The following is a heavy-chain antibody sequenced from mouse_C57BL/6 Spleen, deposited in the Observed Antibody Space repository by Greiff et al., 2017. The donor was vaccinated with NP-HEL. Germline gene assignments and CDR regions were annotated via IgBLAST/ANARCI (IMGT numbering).Heavy chain of an antibody. Sequence: VNVVESGPGLVAPSQRLSISCTVSGFSLTSYAISWVRQPPGKGLEWLGVIWTGGGTTYNSALKSRLSISKDNSKSHVFLKMNSLQTDDTARYYWARNAYYFDYWGQGTTLTVSS. CDR3: ARNAYYFDY. CDR2: IWTGGGT. CDR1: GFSLTSYA. J-gene: IGHJ2*01. V-gene: IGHV2-9-1*01.